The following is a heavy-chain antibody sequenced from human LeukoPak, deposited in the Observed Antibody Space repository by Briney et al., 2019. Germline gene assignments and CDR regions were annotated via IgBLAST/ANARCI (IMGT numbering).Heavy chain of an antibody. CDR1: GFTFSSYA. D-gene: IGHD3-22*01. CDR3: AREACPYRLCYYDSSGYSLNYYFDY. V-gene: IGHV3-30-3*01. Sequence: GGSLRLSCAASGFTFSSYAMHWVRQAPGKGLVWVAVISYEGSNKYYADSVKGRFTISRDNSKNTLYLQMNSLRAEDTAVYYCAREACPYRLCYYDSSGYSLNYYFDYWGQGTLVTVSS. J-gene: IGHJ4*02. CDR2: ISYEGSNK.